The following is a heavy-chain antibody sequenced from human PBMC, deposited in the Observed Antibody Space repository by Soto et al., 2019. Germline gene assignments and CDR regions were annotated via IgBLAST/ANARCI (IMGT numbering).Heavy chain of an antibody. CDR1: GGSISSYY. Sequence: SETLSLTCTVSGGSISSYYWSWIRQPPGKGLQWIGYIYYSGSTNYNPSLKSRVTISVDTSKNQFSLKLSSVTAADTAVYYCARGSGWYYFDYWGQGTLVTVSS. V-gene: IGHV4-59*01. D-gene: IGHD6-19*01. CDR2: IYYSGST. CDR3: ARGSGWYYFDY. J-gene: IGHJ4*02.